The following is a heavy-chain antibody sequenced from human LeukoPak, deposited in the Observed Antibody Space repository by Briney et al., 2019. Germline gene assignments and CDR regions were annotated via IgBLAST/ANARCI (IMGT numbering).Heavy chain of an antibody. V-gene: IGHV3-30*02. Sequence: GGSLRLSCAASGFTFSNYGMHWVRQAPGKGLEWVAFLRYDGSNKYYADSVKGRFTISRDNSKSTLYLQMNSLRADDTAVYYCAKVTDYGGNKNYFDYWGQGTLVTVSS. CDR1: GFTFSNYG. CDR3: AKVTDYGGNKNYFDY. CDR2: LRYDGSNK. J-gene: IGHJ4*02. D-gene: IGHD4-23*01.